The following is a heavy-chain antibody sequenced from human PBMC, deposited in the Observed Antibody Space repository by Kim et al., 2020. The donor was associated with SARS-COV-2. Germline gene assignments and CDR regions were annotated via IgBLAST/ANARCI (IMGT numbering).Heavy chain of an antibody. CDR3: ARDRYGGNSGIMDAFDI. CDR1: GGSISSGGYY. J-gene: IGHJ3*02. D-gene: IGHD4-17*01. CDR2: IYYSGST. Sequence: SETLSLTCTVSGGSISSGGYYWSWIRQHPGKGLEWIGYIYYSGSTYYNPSLKSRVTISVDTSKNQFSLKLSSVTAADTAVYYCARDRYGGNSGIMDAFDIWGQGTMVTVSS. V-gene: IGHV4-31*03.